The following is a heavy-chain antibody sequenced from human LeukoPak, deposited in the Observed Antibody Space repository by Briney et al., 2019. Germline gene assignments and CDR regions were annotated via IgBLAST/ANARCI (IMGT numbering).Heavy chain of an antibody. CDR1: GVSISNYF. J-gene: IGHJ5*02. Sequence: SATLSLTCNVFGVSISNYFWSWLRQPAGKGLEWIGRFYASGTTYYNPSLRSRVTLSMDTSKNHFSLKLTSVTAADTAVYYCARTHCGGGSCDTFDPWGQGTLVTVSS. V-gene: IGHV4-4*07. CDR2: FYASGTT. D-gene: IGHD2-21*01. CDR3: ARTHCGGGSCDTFDP.